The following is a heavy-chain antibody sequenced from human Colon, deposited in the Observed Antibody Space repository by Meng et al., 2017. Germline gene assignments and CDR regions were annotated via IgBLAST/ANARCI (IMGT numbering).Heavy chain of an antibody. J-gene: IGHJ5*01. Sequence: GGSLRLSCATSGFTFRSYLMTWVRQAQGKGLEWVSNINQDGSAKNYADSLKGRFLIPRDNTKNSLYLEMSNLRTEDTAVYYCARTAGILDSWGQGTLVTVSS. CDR2: INQDGSAK. CDR1: GFTFRSYL. V-gene: IGHV3-7*01. CDR3: ARTAGILDS. D-gene: IGHD3-10*01.